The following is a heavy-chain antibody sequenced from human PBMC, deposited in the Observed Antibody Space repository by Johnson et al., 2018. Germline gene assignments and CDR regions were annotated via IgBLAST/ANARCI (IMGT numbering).Heavy chain of an antibody. CDR3: ASTMIVPSHGGVSPNYYYYGMDV. D-gene: IGHD3-22*01. Sequence: QVQLVQSGGGVVQPGRSLRLSCAASGFTFSSYGMHWVRQAPGKGLEWVAVISYDGSNKYYADSVKGRFTISRDNSKNTLYLQMNSLRAEDTAVYYCASTMIVPSHGGVSPNYYYYGMDVWGQGTTVTVSS. CDR1: GFTFSSYG. V-gene: IGHV3-30*03. J-gene: IGHJ6*02. CDR2: ISYDGSNK.